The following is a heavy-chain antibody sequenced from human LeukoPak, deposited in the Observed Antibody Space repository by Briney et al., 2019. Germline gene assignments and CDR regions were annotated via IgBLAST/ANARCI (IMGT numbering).Heavy chain of an antibody. CDR1: GFTFSSYG. V-gene: IGHV3-33*01. CDR3: ARDVAATTYSAWYFDL. D-gene: IGHD6-25*01. Sequence: GGSLRLSCAASGFTFSSYGIHWVRQAPGKGLEWVATIWHDGSNQYYADSVKGRFTISRDNSKNTLFLQMNSLRAVDTAIYYCARDVAATTYSAWYFDLWGRGALVTVSS. CDR2: IWHDGSNQ. J-gene: IGHJ2*01.